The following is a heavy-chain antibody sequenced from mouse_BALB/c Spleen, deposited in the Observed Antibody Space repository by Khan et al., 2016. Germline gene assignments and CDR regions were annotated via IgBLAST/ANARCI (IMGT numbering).Heavy chain of an antibody. D-gene: IGHD2-13*01. CDR2: INTYYGDA. Sequence: QVQLKQSGAELVRPGVSVKISCKGSGYTFTDYAIHWVKQSHAKSLEWIGIINTYYGDASYNQKFKDKATVTVDKSSSTAYMELARLTSEDSAIYYCARGRYHGEWYYFDYWGQGTTLTVSS. V-gene: IGHV1S137*01. J-gene: IGHJ2*01. CDR3: ARGRYHGEWYYFDY. CDR1: GYTFTDYA.